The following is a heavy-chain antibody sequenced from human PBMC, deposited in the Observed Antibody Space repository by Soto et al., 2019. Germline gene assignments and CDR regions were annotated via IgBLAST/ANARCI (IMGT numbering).Heavy chain of an antibody. CDR1: EFSFDDSA. CDR3: AKSSVWYPYFDS. Sequence: EAQLLESGGALVQPGGSLRLSCAASEFSFDDSAMSWVRQAPGKGLEWVSSITYTGVSTYYADSVKGRFTISRDNSRDTRFLQMNSLRAEDTSIYYCAKSSVWYPYFDSWGQGTLVTVSS. V-gene: IGHV3-23*01. D-gene: IGHD6-13*01. CDR2: ITYTGVST. J-gene: IGHJ4*02.